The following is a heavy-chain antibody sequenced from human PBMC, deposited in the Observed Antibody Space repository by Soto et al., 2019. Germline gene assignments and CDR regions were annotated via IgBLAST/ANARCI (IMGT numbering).Heavy chain of an antibody. V-gene: IGHV4-31*11. J-gene: IGHJ3*02. D-gene: IGHD6-13*01. CDR2: IYYSGST. CDR3: ARERKQLVHYAFDI. Sequence: SETLALACAVCGGSIRSGGDDGSWIRQHPGKGLEWIGYIYYSGSTYYNPSLKSRVTISVDTSKNQFSLKLSSVTAADTSVYYCARERKQLVHYAFDIWGQGTMVTVSS. CDR1: GGSIRSGGDD.